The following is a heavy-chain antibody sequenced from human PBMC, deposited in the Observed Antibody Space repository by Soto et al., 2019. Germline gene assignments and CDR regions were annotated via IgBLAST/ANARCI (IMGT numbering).Heavy chain of an antibody. Sequence: SETLSLTCTVSGASISVHSYYWTWIRQPPGKGLEWIGSSYYSGTTYFNPSLKSRATISVDTSKNQFSLRLTSVTAADTAIYYCKTRYTWNDNYFDPWGPGALVTVSS. D-gene: IGHD3-9*01. CDR2: SYYSGTT. CDR3: KTRYTWNDNYFDP. V-gene: IGHV4-39*01. CDR1: GASISVHSYY. J-gene: IGHJ5*02.